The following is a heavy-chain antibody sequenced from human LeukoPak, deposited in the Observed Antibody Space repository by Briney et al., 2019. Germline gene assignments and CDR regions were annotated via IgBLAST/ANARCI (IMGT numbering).Heavy chain of an antibody. Sequence: SETLSLTCSVSGVSISSYYWSWIRQPPGKGLEWIGYIYYSGSTNYNPSLKSRVTISVDTSKNQFSLKLSSVTAADTAVYYCARANTYYDSSGYYYAGEADYWGQGTLVTVSS. CDR1: GVSISSYY. V-gene: IGHV4-59*12. CDR3: ARANTYYDSSGYYYAGEADY. CDR2: IYYSGST. D-gene: IGHD3-22*01. J-gene: IGHJ4*02.